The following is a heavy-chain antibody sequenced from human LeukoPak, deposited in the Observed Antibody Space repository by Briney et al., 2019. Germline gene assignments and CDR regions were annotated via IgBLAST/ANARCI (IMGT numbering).Heavy chain of an antibody. CDR2: INHSGST. J-gene: IGHJ4*02. V-gene: IGHV4-34*01. Sequence: SETLSLTCAVYGGSFSGYYWSWIRQPPGKGLEWIGEINHSGSTNYNPSLKSRVTISVDTSKNQFSLKLSSVTAADTAVYYCARGPPARELELRGFSRDYWGQGTLVTVSS. D-gene: IGHD1-7*01. CDR1: GGSFSGYY. CDR3: ARGPPARELELRGFSRDY.